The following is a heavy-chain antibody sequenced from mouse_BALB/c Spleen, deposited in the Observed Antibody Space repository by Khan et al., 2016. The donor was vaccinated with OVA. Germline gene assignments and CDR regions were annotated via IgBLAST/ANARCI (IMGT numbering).Heavy chain of an antibody. CDR3: AEFYYGGVSNWYFDV. D-gene: IGHD1-1*02. CDR2: VWGDGNT. Sequence: VQLQESGPGLVAPSPSLSITCTVSGLSLTNYGVSWVRQPPGKGLEWLGVVWGDGNTNYHSGHRSRLSISKDNSKTQVFLKLTSLQTDDTATYYCAEFYYGGVSNWYFDVWGAGTTVTVSS. J-gene: IGHJ1*01. CDR1: GLSLTNYG. V-gene: IGHV2-3*01.